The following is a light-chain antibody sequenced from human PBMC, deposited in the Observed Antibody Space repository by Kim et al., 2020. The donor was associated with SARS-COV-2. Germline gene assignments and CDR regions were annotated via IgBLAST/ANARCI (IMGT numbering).Light chain of an antibody. V-gene: IGKV3-11*01. CDR3: QQRSNWPPLT. CDR1: QSVSSY. Sequence: SPGESATLSCRASQSVSSYLAWYQQKPGQAPRLLIYDASNRATGIPARFSGSGSGTDFTLTISSLEPEDFAVYYCQQRSNWPPLTFGGGTKMDIK. CDR2: DAS. J-gene: IGKJ4*01.